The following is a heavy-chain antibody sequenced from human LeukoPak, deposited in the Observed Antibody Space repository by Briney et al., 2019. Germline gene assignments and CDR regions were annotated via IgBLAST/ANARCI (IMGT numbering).Heavy chain of an antibody. Sequence: SETLSLTCTVSGGSISSSSYYWGWIRQPPGKGLEWIGSIYYSGSTYYNPSLKSRVTMSVDTSKNQFSLKLSSVTAADTAVYYCASGPADYQNWFDPWGQGTLVTVSS. J-gene: IGHJ5*02. V-gene: IGHV4-39*07. CDR3: ASGPADYQNWFDP. D-gene: IGHD2-2*01. CDR2: IYYSGST. CDR1: GGSISSSSYY.